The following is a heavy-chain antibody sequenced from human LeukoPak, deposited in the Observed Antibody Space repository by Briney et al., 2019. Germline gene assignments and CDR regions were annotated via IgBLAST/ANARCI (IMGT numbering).Heavy chain of an antibody. CDR3: AKESPYAVGGTGRIYYFDY. V-gene: IGHV3-23*01. Sequence: GGSLRLSCAASGFTFINYAISWVRQAPGKGLEWVSAISNSGRTYYADSVKGRLTISRDNSKNTLHLQMNSLRAEDTAVYYCAKESPYAVGGTGRIYYFDYWGQGALVTVSS. CDR2: ISNSGRT. CDR1: GFTFINYA. D-gene: IGHD1-26*01. J-gene: IGHJ4*02.